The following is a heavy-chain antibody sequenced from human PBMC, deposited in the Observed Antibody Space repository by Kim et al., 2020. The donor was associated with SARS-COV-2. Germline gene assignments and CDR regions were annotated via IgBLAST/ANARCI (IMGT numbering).Heavy chain of an antibody. J-gene: IGHJ6*02. CDR2: IYYSGST. CDR3: ATVGPPVVLYYGMDV. CDR1: GGSVSSGSYY. Sequence: SETLSLTCTVSGGSVSSGSYYWSWIRQPPGKGLEWIGYIYYSGSTNYNPSLKSRVTISVDTSKNQFSLKLSSVTAADTAVYYCATVGPPVVLYYGMDVWGQGTSVTVSS. D-gene: IGHD1-26*01. V-gene: IGHV4-61*01.